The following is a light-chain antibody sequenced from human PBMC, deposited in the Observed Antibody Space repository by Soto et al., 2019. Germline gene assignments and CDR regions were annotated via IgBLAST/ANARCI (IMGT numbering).Light chain of an antibody. Sequence: EIVLTQSPGTLSLSPGERATPSCRASQSVSNNYLAWYQQKPGQAPRLLIYGASNRATGIPDRFSGSGSGTDFTLTISRLEPEDFAVYYCQQYGGSGTFGQGTKVDIK. V-gene: IGKV3-20*01. CDR1: QSVSNNY. CDR2: GAS. CDR3: QQYGGSGT. J-gene: IGKJ1*01.